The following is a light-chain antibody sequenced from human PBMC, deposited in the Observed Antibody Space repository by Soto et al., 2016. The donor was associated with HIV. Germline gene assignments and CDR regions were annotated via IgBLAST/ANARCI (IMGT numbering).Light chain of an antibody. V-gene: IGKV1-12*01. CDR2: GAS. CDR3: QQANSFPLT. Sequence: DIQMTQSPSSVSASVGDRVTITCRASQGISSWLVWYQQKPGKAPKLLIYGASSLQSGVPSRFSGSGSGTDFSLTISSLQPEDFATYYCQQANSFPLTFGGGTKVEDQT. J-gene: IGKJ4*01. CDR1: QGISSW.